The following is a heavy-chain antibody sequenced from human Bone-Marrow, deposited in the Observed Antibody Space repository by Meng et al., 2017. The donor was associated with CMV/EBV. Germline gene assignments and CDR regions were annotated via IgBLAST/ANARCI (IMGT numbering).Heavy chain of an antibody. Sequence: GGSLRLSCAASGFTFSSYEMNWVRQAPGKGLEWVSYISSSGSTIYYADSVKGRFTISRDNAKNSLYLQMNSLRAEDTAVYYCARDTSDFWSGYHYYYYGMDVWGQGTTVTVSS. CDR2: ISSSGSTI. V-gene: IGHV3-48*03. J-gene: IGHJ6*02. D-gene: IGHD3-3*01. CDR1: GFTFSSYE. CDR3: ARDTSDFWSGYHYYYYGMDV.